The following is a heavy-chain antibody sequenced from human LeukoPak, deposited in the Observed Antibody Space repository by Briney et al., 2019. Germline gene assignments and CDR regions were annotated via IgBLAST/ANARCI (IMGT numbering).Heavy chain of an antibody. CDR2: IYYSGST. D-gene: IGHD3-10*01. V-gene: IGHV4-31*03. Sequence: SQTLSLTCTVSGGSISSGGYYWSWIRQHPGKGLEWIGYIYYSGSTYYNPSLKSRVTISVDTSKNQSSLKLSSVTAADTAVYYCARSGFGELFSWFDPWGQGTLVTVSS. CDR3: ARSGFGELFSWFDP. J-gene: IGHJ5*02. CDR1: GGSISSGGYY.